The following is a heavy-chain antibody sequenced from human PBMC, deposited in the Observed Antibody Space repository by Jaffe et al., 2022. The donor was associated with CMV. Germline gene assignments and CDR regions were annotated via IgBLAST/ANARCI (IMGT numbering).Heavy chain of an antibody. CDR3: ARDQDHGNWFDP. CDR2: KYPTGST. CDR1: GDSISNHY. J-gene: IGHJ5*02. V-gene: IGHV4-59*11. D-gene: IGHD4-17*01. Sequence: QVQLQESGPGLVKPSETLSLTCSVSGDSISNHYWSWIRQPPGKGLEWIGYKYPTGSTNYNPSLRSRVTISVDTSKNQFSLKLSSVTAADTAVYYCARDQDHGNWFDPWGQGTLVTVSS.